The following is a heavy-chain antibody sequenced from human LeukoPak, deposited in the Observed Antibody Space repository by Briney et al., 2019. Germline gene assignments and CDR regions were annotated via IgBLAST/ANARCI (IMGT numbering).Heavy chain of an antibody. V-gene: IGHV4-61*08. Sequence: SETLSLTCTVSGGSISGGAYYWSWIRQPPGKGLEWIGYIYYSGSTDYNPSLKSRVTISVDTSKNKFSLKLSSVTAADTAVYYCARAYSSSWYRPEYFQHWGQGTLVTVSS. J-gene: IGHJ1*01. CDR2: IYYSGST. CDR3: ARAYSSSWYRPEYFQH. CDR1: GGSISGGAYY. D-gene: IGHD6-13*01.